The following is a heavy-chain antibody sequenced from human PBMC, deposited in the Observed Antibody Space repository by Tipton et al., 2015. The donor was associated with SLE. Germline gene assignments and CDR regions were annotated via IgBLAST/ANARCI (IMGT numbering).Heavy chain of an antibody. CDR2: IYTSGST. D-gene: IGHD3-10*01. J-gene: IGHJ3*02. V-gene: IGHV4-4*08. CDR3: ARNPITMVRGVIPGAFDI. CDR1: GGSINSNY. Sequence: TLSLTCTVSGGSINSNYWSWNRQPQGKGLEWIGYIYTSGSTYYNPSLKSRVPISVDTSKNQFSLKLTSVTAADTAVYYCARNPITMVRGVIPGAFDIWGQGTMVTVSS.